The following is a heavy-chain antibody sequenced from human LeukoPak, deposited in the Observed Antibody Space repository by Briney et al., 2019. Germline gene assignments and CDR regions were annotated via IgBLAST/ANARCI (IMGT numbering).Heavy chain of an antibody. D-gene: IGHD6-6*01. V-gene: IGHV4-59*08. CDR3: ARLSSTLYYSMDV. CDR1: GGSISSYY. Sequence: SETLSLTCAVPGGSISSYYWTWIRQPPGKGLEWVGYIQNSAIYRAKIKSSPSLQSRVSLSIDTSKNQVSLTVNSVTAADTAVYYCARLSSTLYYSMDVWGPGTAVTVSS. J-gene: IGHJ6*02. CDR2: IQNSAIYRAKI.